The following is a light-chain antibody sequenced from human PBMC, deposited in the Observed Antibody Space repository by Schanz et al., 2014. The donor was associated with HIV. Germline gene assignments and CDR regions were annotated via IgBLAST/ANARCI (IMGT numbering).Light chain of an antibody. CDR3: LQHNSYPRT. CDR2: AAS. V-gene: IGKV1-9*01. J-gene: IGKJ1*01. CDR1: QDISTY. Sequence: DIQLSQAPSFLSASVGDRVTVTCRASQDISTYLAWSQQKPGKAPNLLIYAASTLHTGVPLRFSGSGSGTDFTLTINGLQPDDFATYYCLQHNSYPRTFGQGTKVENK.